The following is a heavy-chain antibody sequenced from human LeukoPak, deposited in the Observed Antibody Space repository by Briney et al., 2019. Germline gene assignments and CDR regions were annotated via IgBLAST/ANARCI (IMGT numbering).Heavy chain of an antibody. Sequence: SETLSLPCAVYGGPFSGYYWSWIRQPPGKGLEWMGEINHSGSTKYNPSLKSRVTISVDTSKNQFSLKLSSVTAADTAVYYCARVTVLLWFGEPPGWFDPWGQGTLVTVSS. D-gene: IGHD3-10*01. CDR3: ARVTVLLWFGEPPGWFDP. J-gene: IGHJ5*02. CDR1: GGPFSGYY. V-gene: IGHV4-34*01. CDR2: INHSGST.